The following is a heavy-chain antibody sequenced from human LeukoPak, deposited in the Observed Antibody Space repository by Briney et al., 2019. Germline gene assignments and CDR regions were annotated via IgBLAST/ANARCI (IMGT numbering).Heavy chain of an antibody. J-gene: IGHJ4*02. D-gene: IGHD2-15*01. V-gene: IGHV3-74*01. CDR2: INTDEGST. Sequence: QTGGSLRLSCAASGFTFSSYWMHWVRQAPGKGLVWVSRINTDEGSTSYADSVKGRFTISRDNAKNTLYLQMNSLRAEDTAVYYCASGGPIYYFDYWGQGTLVTVSS. CDR3: ASGGPIYYFDY. CDR1: GFTFSSYW.